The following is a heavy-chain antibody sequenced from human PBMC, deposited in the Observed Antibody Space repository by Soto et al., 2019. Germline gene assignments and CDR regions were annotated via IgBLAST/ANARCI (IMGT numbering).Heavy chain of an antibody. J-gene: IGHJ4*02. V-gene: IGHV5-51*01. CDR1: GYSFTSYW. Sequence: GESLKISCKGSGYSFTSYWIAWVRQIPGKGLEWMGIIYPGDSEPKYSPSFQGQVTFSVDKSISTAYLQWSSLKASDTAIYYCARHLRGSNFDYWGQRTLVTVSS. CDR2: IYPGDSEP. CDR3: ARHLRGSNFDY.